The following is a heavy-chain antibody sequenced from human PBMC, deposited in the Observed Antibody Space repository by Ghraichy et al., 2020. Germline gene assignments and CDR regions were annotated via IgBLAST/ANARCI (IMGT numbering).Heavy chain of an antibody. CDR2: MRPKVISYTT. V-gene: IGHV3-72*01. D-gene: IGHD3-16*01. J-gene: IGHJ4*02. CDR3: AKVGGYVSGTSDGDY. Sequence: GGSLRLSCVVSGLTFSDHYMDWVRQAPGQGLEWVARMRPKVISYTTEYAASVKGRFTISRDDSKSSLYLQMNSLKSDDTALYYCAKVGGYVSGTSDGDYWGQGTLVTVSS. CDR1: GLTFSDHY.